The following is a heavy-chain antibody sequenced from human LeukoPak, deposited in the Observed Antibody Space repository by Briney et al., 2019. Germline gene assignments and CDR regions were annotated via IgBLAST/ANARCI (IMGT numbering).Heavy chain of an antibody. D-gene: IGHD3-10*01. V-gene: IGHV1-2*06. CDR2: INPNSGGT. CDR1: GYTFTCYY. CDR3: ARAALWFGELLDGMDV. Sequence: ASVKVSCKTFGYTFTCYYIHWVRQAPGQGLEWMGRINPNSGGTNYAQKFQGRVTMTRDTSISTAYMELSRLRSDETAVYYCARAALWFGELLDGMDVWGQGTTVTVSS. J-gene: IGHJ6*02.